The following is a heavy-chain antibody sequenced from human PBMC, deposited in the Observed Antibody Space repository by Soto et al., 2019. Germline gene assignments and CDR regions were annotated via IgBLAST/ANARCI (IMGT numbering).Heavy chain of an antibody. J-gene: IGHJ4*02. CDR2: IIPLYGTV. D-gene: IGHD3-10*01. Sequence: QAHLAQSGAEVKKPGSSVTVSCKASGGTFNSYGISWVQQAPGQGLDWMGVIIPLYGTVNYAQKFQGRVSITADKSTSTDYMDLNSLRSDDTAVYYCARVRVIRGVIPSHFGLWGQGTQVTVSS. CDR1: GGTFNSYG. V-gene: IGHV1-69*06. CDR3: ARVRVIRGVIPSHFGL.